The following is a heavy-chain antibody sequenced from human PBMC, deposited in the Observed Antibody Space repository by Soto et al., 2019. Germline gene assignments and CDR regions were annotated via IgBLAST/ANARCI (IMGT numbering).Heavy chain of an antibody. CDR1: GFSFSKYA. V-gene: IGHV3-23*01. Sequence: EEQLLESGGGLVQPGGSLRLSCVASGFSFSKYAMSWVRQAPGKGLSWISGISGSGARTFYADSVKGRFTISRDNFKNTLFLEMNSLRDDDTALYYCATDCLGGCTCQPLWDYYCMEVWGQGTTVTVSS. D-gene: IGHD2-21*01. CDR2: ISGSGART. CDR3: ATDCLGGCTCQPLWDYYCMEV. J-gene: IGHJ6*02.